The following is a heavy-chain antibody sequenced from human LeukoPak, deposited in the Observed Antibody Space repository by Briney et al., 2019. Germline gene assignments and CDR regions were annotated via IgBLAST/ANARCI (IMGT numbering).Heavy chain of an antibody. Sequence: SETLSLTCTVSGGSISSYYWSWIRQPPGKGLEWIGYIYYSGSTNYNPSLKSRVTISVDTSKNQFSLKLSSVTAADTAVYYCARDFSSSVDGGRGEYYFDYWGQGTLVTVSS. V-gene: IGHV4-59*01. D-gene: IGHD6-6*01. CDR3: ARDFSSSVDGGRGEYYFDY. CDR1: GGSISSYY. CDR2: IYYSGST. J-gene: IGHJ4*02.